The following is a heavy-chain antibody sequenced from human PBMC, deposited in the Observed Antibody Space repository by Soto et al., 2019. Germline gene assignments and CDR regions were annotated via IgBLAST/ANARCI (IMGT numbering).Heavy chain of an antibody. J-gene: IGHJ5*02. V-gene: IGHV1-18*01. CDR2: ISASNGNT. Sequence: QVQLVQSGAEVKKPGASVEVSCKASGYTFRNYGISWVRQAPGQGLEWMGWISASNGNTNYAQKFQGRVTMTTDTLTSTAHMELRSLRSDDTAVYYCGRDRDYYDSSGPWGQGTLVTVSS. D-gene: IGHD3-22*01. CDR1: GYTFRNYG. CDR3: GRDRDYYDSSGP.